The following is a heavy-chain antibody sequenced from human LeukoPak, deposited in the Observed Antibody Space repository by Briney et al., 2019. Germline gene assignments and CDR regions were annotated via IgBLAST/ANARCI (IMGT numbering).Heavy chain of an antibody. D-gene: IGHD3-10*01. J-gene: IGHJ4*02. Sequence: GGSLRLSCAASGFTVTNAWMNWVRQAPGKGLEWVGLLKSKSDGCTRDYAAPVKGRFTISRDDSKNTLYLQMNSLKTEDTAVYYCTTGPAYYGSGSHYKWLLYWGQGTLVTVSS. V-gene: IGHV3-15*01. CDR1: GFTVTNAW. CDR3: TTGPAYYGSGSHYKWLLY. CDR2: LKSKSDGCTR.